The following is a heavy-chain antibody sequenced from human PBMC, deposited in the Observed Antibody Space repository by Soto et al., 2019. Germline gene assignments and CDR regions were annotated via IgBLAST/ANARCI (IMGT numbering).Heavy chain of an antibody. CDR2: MSGRDDST. V-gene: IGHV3-23*01. J-gene: IGHJ4*02. CDR1: GFLVNNYD. Sequence: GSLRLSCAVSGFLVNNYDIGWVRQAPGKGLEWVSGMSGRDDSTSYADSVKGRFTISRDNSKNTLFLQMNSLRAADTAIYYCARRTSSGTYFDYWGQGTLVTVSS. CDR3: ARRTSSGTYFDY. D-gene: IGHD1-26*01.